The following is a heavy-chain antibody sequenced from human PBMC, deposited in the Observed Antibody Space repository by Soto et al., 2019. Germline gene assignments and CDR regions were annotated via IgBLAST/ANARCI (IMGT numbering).Heavy chain of an antibody. D-gene: IGHD3-22*01. CDR2: IYYSGST. J-gene: IGHJ5*02. V-gene: IGHV4-31*03. CDR3: ARVGDSSGYFNWFDL. CDR1: GGSISSGGYY. Sequence: SETLSLTCTVSGGSISSGGYYWSWIRQHPGKGLEWIGYIYYSGSTYYNPSLKSRVTISVDTSKNQFSLKLSSVTAADTAVYYCARVGDSSGYFNWFDLWGQGTLVTVSS.